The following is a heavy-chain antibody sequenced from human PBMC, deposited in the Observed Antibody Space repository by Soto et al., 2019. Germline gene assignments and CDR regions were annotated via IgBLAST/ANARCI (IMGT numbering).Heavy chain of an antibody. CDR2: IIPIFGTP. CDR3: ARGLECSGYRFDKPTWFGT. J-gene: IGHJ5*02. Sequence: ASVKVSCKASGGTFSTYTFSWVRQAPGQGIEWMGRIIPIFGTPYYAQKFQGRVTITADKSTSTVYMELSSLGSDDTAVYFCARGLECSGYRFDKPTWFGTWGQGTLVTVSS. V-gene: IGHV1-69*06. D-gene: IGHD1-1*01. CDR1: GGTFSTYT.